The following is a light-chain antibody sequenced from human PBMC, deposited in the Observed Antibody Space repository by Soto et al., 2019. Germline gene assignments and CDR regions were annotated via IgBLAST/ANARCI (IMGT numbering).Light chain of an antibody. V-gene: IGKV3-11*01. Sequence: VLTQSPATLSLSPGERATLSCRASQSVSFYLAWYQQKPGQAPRLLIYDTSKRAPGIPARFSGSGSGTEFTLTITSVEPEDFAVYSCQQRNDWPPATFGGGTKVEIK. CDR1: QSVSFY. J-gene: IGKJ4*01. CDR2: DTS. CDR3: QQRNDWPPAT.